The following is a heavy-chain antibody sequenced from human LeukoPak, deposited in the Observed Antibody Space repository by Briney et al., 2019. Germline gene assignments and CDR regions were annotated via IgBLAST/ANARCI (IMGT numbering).Heavy chain of an antibody. CDR2: IYYSGST. J-gene: IGHJ5*02. CDR3: ARHKGAFGIAAWFDP. D-gene: IGHD6-13*01. Sequence: SETLSLTCTVSGGSISSYYWSWIRQPPGKGLEWIGYIYYSGSTNYNPSLKSRVTISVDTSKNQFSLKLSSVTAADTAVYYCARHKGAFGIAAWFDPWGQGTLVPVSS. V-gene: IGHV4-59*08. CDR1: GGSISSYY.